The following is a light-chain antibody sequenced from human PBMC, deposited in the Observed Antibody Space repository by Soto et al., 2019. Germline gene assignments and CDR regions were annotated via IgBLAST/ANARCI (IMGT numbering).Light chain of an antibody. CDR1: QNVRRSD. CDR2: DAS. V-gene: IGKV3-20*01. CDR3: QQDGYSPLT. J-gene: IGKJ4*01. Sequence: EIVLTQSPGTLSLSPGERVTLSCRASQNVRRSDLAWYQQKVGQPPRLLIYDASNRATGVPARFSGSGSGTDFTLTISRLEPEDFAVYYCQQDGYSPLTFGAGTMVEIK.